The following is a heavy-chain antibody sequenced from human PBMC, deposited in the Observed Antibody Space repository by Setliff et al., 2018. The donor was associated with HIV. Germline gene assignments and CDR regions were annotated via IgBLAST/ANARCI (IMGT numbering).Heavy chain of an antibody. CDR1: GYSISSGYY. J-gene: IGHJ6*02. CDR3: ARQYNRQYGMDV. D-gene: IGHD1-20*01. V-gene: IGHV4-38-2*01. Sequence: SETLSLTCAVSGYSISSGYYWGWIRRPPGKGLEWIGSIYHSGSTYYNPSLKSRVTIPVDTSKNQFSLKLSSVTAADTAVYYCARQYNRQYGMDVWGQGTTVTVSS. CDR2: IYHSGST.